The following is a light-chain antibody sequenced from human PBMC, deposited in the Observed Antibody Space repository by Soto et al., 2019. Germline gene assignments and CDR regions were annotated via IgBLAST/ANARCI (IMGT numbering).Light chain of an antibody. Sequence: DIQMTQSPSSLSASVGDRVTITCRASQSISSYLNWYQRKPGRSPNLLIYAASSLQSGVPSRFRGSGSGTDFTLTISSLQPEDFATYYCQQSYSIPLTFGGGTKVEIK. CDR1: QSISSY. J-gene: IGKJ4*01. CDR2: AAS. V-gene: IGKV1-39*01. CDR3: QQSYSIPLT.